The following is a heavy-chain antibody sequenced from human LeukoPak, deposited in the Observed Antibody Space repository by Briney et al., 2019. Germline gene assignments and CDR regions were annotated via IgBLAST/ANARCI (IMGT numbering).Heavy chain of an antibody. Sequence: GGSLRLSCAASGFTFSSYAMSWVRQAPGKGLGWGSAISGSGGSTYYADSVKGRFTISRDNSKNTLYLQMNSLRAEDTAVYYCAKVVYPYYGSGSYYDYWGQGTLVTVSS. CDR1: GFTFSSYA. CDR3: AKVVYPYYGSGSYYDY. J-gene: IGHJ4*02. D-gene: IGHD3-10*01. CDR2: ISGSGGST. V-gene: IGHV3-23*01.